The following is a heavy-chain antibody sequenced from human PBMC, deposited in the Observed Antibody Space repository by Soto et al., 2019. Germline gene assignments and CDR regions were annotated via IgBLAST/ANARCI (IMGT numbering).Heavy chain of an antibody. CDR1: GGSISSYY. V-gene: IGHV4-59*08. J-gene: IGHJ4*02. CDR2: IYYSGST. CDR3: ARRYGGTLDS. D-gene: IGHD4-17*01. Sequence: QVQLQESGPGLVKPSETLSLTCTVSGGSISSYYWSWIRQPPGKGLEWIGYIYYSGSTNYNPSLKRRVTSTGDTSKTPCSLKLSSVPAADTAVYHCARRYGGTLDSWGQGTLVTVSS.